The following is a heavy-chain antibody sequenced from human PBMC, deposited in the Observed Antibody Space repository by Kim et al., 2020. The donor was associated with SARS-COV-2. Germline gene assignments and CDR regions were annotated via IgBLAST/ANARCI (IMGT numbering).Heavy chain of an antibody. CDR1: GFTFSIYG. Sequence: GGSLRLSCAVSGFTFSIYGMHWVRQAPGKGLEWLALISYDGKIQYYTDSLRGRFTISRDNSENTLYLQMTSLRAEDTAIYYCARDILVAGNTGWYAGDHWGQGTLVTVSS. D-gene: IGHD2-21*01. J-gene: IGHJ4*02. V-gene: IGHV3-33*05. CDR2: ISYDGKIQ. CDR3: ARDILVAGNTGWYAGDH.